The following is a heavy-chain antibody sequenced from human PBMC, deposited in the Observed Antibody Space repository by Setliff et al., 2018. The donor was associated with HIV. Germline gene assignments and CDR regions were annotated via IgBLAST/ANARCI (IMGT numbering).Heavy chain of an antibody. CDR3: ARARGTKDFDY. J-gene: IGHJ4*02. CDR1: GFTFTNYY. V-gene: IGHV1-46*01. CDR2: FNPTGGST. Sequence: AASVKVSCKASGFTFTNYYIHWVRQAPGQGLEWMGIFNPTGGSTSYAQKFQGRVTMTSDMSTSTVYMELSSLRSEDTAVYFCARARGTKDFDYWGQGTLVTV. D-gene: IGHD1-7*01.